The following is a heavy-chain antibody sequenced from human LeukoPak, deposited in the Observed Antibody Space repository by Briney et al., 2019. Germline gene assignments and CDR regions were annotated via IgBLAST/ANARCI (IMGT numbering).Heavy chain of an antibody. CDR2: ISWNSGSI. V-gene: IGHV3-9*01. D-gene: IGHD2-15*01. CDR3: AKATYCSGGSCYSPLDY. Sequence: GGSLRLSCAASGFTFGSYAMSWVRQAPGKGLEWVSGISWNSGSIGYADSVKGRFTISRDNAKNSLYLQMNSLRAEDTALYYCAKATYCSGGSCYSPLDYWGQGTLVTVSS. CDR1: GFTFGSYA. J-gene: IGHJ4*02.